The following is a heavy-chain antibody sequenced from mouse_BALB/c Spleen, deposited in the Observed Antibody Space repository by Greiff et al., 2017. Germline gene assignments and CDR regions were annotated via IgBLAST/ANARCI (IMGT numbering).Heavy chain of an antibody. CDR2: IDPANGNT. V-gene: IGHV14-3*02. Sequence: EVQLQQSGAELVKPGASVKLSCTASGFNIKDTYMHWVKQRPEQGLEWIGRIDPANGNTKYDPKFQGKATITADTSSNTAYLQLSSLTSEDTAVYYCARSYYRYDGGFADWGQGTLVTVSA. CDR3: ARSYYRYDGGFAD. J-gene: IGHJ3*01. CDR1: GFNIKDTY. D-gene: IGHD2-14*01.